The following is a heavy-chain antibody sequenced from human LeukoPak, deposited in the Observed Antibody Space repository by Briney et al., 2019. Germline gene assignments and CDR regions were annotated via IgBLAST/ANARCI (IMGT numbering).Heavy chain of an antibody. J-gene: IGHJ4*02. CDR1: GFTFSSYA. CDR2: LSHTGGTT. V-gene: IGHV3-23*01. CDR3: AKDLAGRPYGCDY. Sequence: SGGSLRLSCAASGFTFSSYAMSWVRQAPGKGLEWVSSLSHTGGTTYFADSVQGRFTISRDNSKDTLYLQMDSLRAEDTAVYYCAKDLAGRPYGCDYWGQGTLVTVSS. D-gene: IGHD4-17*01.